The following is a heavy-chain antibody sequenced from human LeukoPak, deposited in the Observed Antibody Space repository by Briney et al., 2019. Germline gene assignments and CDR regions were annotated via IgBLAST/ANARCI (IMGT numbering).Heavy chain of an antibody. CDR2: IHYSGST. D-gene: IGHD3-22*01. CDR1: GGSINSYY. V-gene: IGHV4-59*01. CDR3: ARDHFDGSGYSPTRAFDI. J-gene: IGHJ3*02. Sequence: PSETLSLTCTVSGGSINSYYWSWIRQPPGKGLVWIGYIHYSGSTHYNPSLKSRVTISVDTSKNQFSLKLNSVTAADTAVYYCARDHFDGSGYSPTRAFDIWGQGTTVTVSS.